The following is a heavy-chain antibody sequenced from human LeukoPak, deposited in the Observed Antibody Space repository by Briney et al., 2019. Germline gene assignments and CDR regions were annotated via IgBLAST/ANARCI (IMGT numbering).Heavy chain of an antibody. CDR1: GGTFSSYA. D-gene: IGHD4-23*01. Sequence: SVKVSCKASGGTFSSYAISWVRQAPAQGLEWMGRIIPIFGIANYAQKFQGRVTITADKSTSTAYMELSSLRSEDTAVYYCARVYGGNSEDYWGQGTLVTVSS. V-gene: IGHV1-69*04. J-gene: IGHJ4*02. CDR2: IIPIFGIA. CDR3: ARVYGGNSEDY.